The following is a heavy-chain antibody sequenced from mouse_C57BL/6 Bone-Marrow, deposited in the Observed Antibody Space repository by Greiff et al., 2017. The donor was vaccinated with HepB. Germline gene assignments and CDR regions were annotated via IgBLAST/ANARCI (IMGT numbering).Heavy chain of an antibody. CDR1: GYTFTSYW. V-gene: IGHV1-64*01. CDR3: ARSGIYYDYDVGAMDY. CDR2: IHPNSGST. J-gene: IGHJ4*01. Sequence: QVQLKQPGAELVKPGASVKLSCKASGYTFTSYWMHWVKQRPGQGLEWIGMIHPNSGSTNYNEKFKSKATLTVDKSSSTAYMQLSSLTSEDSAVYYCARSGIYYDYDVGAMDYWGQGTSVTVSS. D-gene: IGHD2-4*01.